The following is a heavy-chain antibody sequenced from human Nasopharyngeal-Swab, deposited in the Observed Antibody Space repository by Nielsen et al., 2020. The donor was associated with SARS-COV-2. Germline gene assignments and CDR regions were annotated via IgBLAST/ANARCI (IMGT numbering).Heavy chain of an antibody. V-gene: IGHV3-23*01. CDR3: LLRSTLVY. CDR1: GFTFSSFA. J-gene: IGHJ4*02. Sequence: GGSLRLSCAASGFTFSSFAMNWVRQAPGKGLEWVSLIGGDGGDSYYADYVKGRFTIFRDNSKDTLYLQMNSLRAEDTAVYYCLLRSTLVYWGQGTLVTVSS. CDR2: IGGDGGDS. D-gene: IGHD2-21*02.